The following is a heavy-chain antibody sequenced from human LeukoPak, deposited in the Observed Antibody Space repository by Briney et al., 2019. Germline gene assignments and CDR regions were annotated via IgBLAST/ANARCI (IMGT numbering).Heavy chain of an antibody. CDR3: ARDSAPATGLSLDY. Sequence: ASVKVSCKASGYTFIDFYVHWFRQAPGQGPEWVGEVNNNNGGTKYAQKFQGRVTLTRDTSIRTAYLELSGLRSDDTAVYYCARDSAPATGLSLDYWGQGTLVTVSS. J-gene: IGHJ4*02. CDR2: VNNNNGGT. D-gene: IGHD2-2*01. CDR1: GYTFIDFY. V-gene: IGHV1-2*02.